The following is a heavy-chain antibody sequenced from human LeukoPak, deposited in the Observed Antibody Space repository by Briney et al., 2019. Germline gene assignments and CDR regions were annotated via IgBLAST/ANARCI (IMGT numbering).Heavy chain of an antibody. CDR2: IYSSGST. CDR1: GGSISSSSYY. J-gene: IGHJ3*02. Sequence: PSETLSLTCTVSGGSISSSSYYWGWIRQPPGKGLEWIGYIYSSGSTNYNPSLKGRLTISVDTSKNQFSLKLSSVTAADTAVYYCARAYSSGWLTKTGAFDIWGQGTMVTVSS. V-gene: IGHV4-61*05. D-gene: IGHD6-19*01. CDR3: ARAYSSGWLTKTGAFDI.